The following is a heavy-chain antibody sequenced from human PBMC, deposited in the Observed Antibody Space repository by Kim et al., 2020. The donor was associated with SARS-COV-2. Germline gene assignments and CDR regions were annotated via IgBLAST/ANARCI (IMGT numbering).Heavy chain of an antibody. CDR1: AFTFNSYE. CDR2: ISSGGSTI. CDR3: GSLGWELIPEYFQH. Sequence: GGSLRLSCEASAFTFNSYEMNWVRQAPGKGLEWVADISSGGSTIYYADSVKGRFTISRDNAKNSLYLQMSSLRAEDTAVYYCGSLGWELIPEYFQHCGQGSLVTVSS. D-gene: IGHD1-26*01. V-gene: IGHV3-48*03. J-gene: IGHJ1*01.